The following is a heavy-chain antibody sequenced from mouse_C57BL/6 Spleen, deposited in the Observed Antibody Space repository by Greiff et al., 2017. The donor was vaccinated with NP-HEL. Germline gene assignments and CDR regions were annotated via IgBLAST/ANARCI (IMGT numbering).Heavy chain of an antibody. D-gene: IGHD1-1*01. V-gene: IGHV1-54*01. CDR1: GYAFTNYL. CDR3: ARRDTTVVASFDY. J-gene: IGHJ2*01. Sequence: QVQLKESGAELVRPGTSVKVSCKASGYAFTNYLIEWVKQRPGQGLEWIGVINPGSGGTNYNEKFKGKATLTADKSSSTAYMQLSSLTSEDSAVYFCARRDTTVVASFDYWGQGTTLTVSS. CDR2: INPGSGGT.